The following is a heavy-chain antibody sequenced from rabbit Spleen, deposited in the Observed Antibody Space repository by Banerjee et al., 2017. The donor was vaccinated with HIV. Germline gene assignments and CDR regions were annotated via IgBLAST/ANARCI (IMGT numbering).Heavy chain of an antibody. J-gene: IGHJ4*01. D-gene: IGHD6-1*01. V-gene: IGHV1S45*01. CDR1: GFSFNNDYY. CDR2: INTGSGST. CDR3: AREKSGDYGYDL. Sequence: QEQLVESGGGLVKPEGSLTLTCKASGFSFNNDYYMCWFRQAPGKGPEWIGCINTGSGSTWYATWAKGRFTISKTSATSVTLQMTSLTAADTATYFCAREKSGDYGYDLWGPGTLVTVS.